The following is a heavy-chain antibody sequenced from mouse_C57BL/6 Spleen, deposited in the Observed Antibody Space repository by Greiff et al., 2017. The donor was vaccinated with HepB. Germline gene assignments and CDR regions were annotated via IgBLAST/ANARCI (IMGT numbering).Heavy chain of an antibody. CDR3: ARRGGGAWFAY. V-gene: IGHV1-54*01. CDR2: INPGSGGT. Sequence: QVQLQQSGAELVRPGTSVKVSCKASGYAFTNYLIEWVKQRPGQGLEWIGVINPGSGGTNYNEKFKGKATLTADKSSSTAYRQLSSLTSEDSAVYFCARRGGGAWFAYWGQGTLVTVSA. CDR1: GYAFTNYL. J-gene: IGHJ3*01.